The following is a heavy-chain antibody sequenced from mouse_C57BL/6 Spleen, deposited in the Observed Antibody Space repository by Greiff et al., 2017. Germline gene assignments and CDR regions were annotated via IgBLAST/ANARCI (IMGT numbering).Heavy chain of an antibody. D-gene: IGHD2-14*01. J-gene: IGHJ4*01. CDR2: IDPSDSYT. V-gene: IGHV1-69*01. CDR1: GYTFTSYW. Sequence: QVQLKQPGAELVMPGASVKLSCKASGYTFTSYWMHWVKQRPGQGLEWIGEIDPSDSYTNYNQKFKGKSTLTVDKSSSTAYMQLSSLTSEDSAVYYCARGYGGYAMDYWGQGTSVTVSS. CDR3: ARGYGGYAMDY.